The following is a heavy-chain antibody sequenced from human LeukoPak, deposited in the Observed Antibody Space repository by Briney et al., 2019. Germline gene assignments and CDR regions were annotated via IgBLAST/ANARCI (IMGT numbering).Heavy chain of an antibody. D-gene: IGHD3-22*01. CDR3: AKRYYYDSSGYYSSAFDI. CDR2: IIPIFGTA. Sequence: SVKVSCKASGGTFSSYAISWVRQAPGQGLEWMGRIIPIFGTANYAQKFQGRVTITTDESTSTAYMELSSLRSEDTAVYYCAKRYYYDSSGYYSSAFDIWGQGTMVTVSS. V-gene: IGHV1-69*05. J-gene: IGHJ3*02. CDR1: GGTFSSYA.